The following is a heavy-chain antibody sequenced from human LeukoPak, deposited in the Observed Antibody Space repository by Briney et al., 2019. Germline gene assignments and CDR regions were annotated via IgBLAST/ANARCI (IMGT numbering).Heavy chain of an antibody. J-gene: IGHJ6*04. CDR2: INHSGST. CDR3: ATRYYGSGSWGIYGMDV. V-gene: IGHV4-34*01. CDR1: GGSFSGYY. D-gene: IGHD3-10*01. Sequence: PSETLSLTCAVYGGSFSGYYWSWIRQPPGKGLEWIGEINHSGSTNYNPSLKSRVTISVDTSKNQFSLKLSSVTAADTAVYYCATRYYGSGSWGIYGMDVWGEGTTVTVSS.